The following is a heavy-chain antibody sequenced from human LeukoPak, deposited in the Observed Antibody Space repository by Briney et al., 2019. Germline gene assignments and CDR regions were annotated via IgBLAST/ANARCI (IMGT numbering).Heavy chain of an antibody. CDR1: GYTFTGYY. CDR3: ARDGVFSGYDSTHFDY. Sequence: GASVKVSCKASGYTFTGYYMHWVRQAPGQGLEWMGWINPNSGGTNYAQKFQGRVTMTRDTSISTAYMELSRLRSDDTAVYYCARDGVFSGYDSTHFDYWGQGTLVTVSS. V-gene: IGHV1-2*02. D-gene: IGHD5-12*01. CDR2: INPNSGGT. J-gene: IGHJ4*02.